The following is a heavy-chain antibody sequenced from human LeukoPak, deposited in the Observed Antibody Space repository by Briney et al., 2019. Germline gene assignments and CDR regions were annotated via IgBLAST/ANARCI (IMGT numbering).Heavy chain of an antibody. Sequence: ASVKVSCKASGYTFTSYGISWVRQAPGQGLEWMGWISAYNGNTNYAQKLQGRVTMTTDTSTSTAYMELRSLRSDDTAVYYCARVNVGSSWYLTYYYYYYMDVWGKGTTVTVSS. V-gene: IGHV1-18*01. J-gene: IGHJ6*03. CDR1: GYTFTSYG. CDR3: ARVNVGSSWYLTYYYYYYMDV. CDR2: ISAYNGNT. D-gene: IGHD6-13*01.